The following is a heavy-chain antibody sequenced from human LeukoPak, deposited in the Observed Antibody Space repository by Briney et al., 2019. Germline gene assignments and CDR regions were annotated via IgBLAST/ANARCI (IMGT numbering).Heavy chain of an antibody. J-gene: IGHJ6*02. CDR2: IIPIFGTA. CDR1: GGTFSSYA. CDR3: ARGLRYFDWLGMDV. D-gene: IGHD3-9*01. V-gene: IGHV1-69*13. Sequence: SVKVSCKASGGTFSSYAISWVRQAPGQGLVWMGGIIPIFGTANYAQKFQGRVTITADESTSTAYMELSSLRSEDTAVYYCARGLRYFDWLGMDVWGQGTTVTVSS.